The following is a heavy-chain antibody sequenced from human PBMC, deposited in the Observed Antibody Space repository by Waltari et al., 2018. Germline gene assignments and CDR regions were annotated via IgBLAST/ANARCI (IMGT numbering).Heavy chain of an antibody. CDR2: ISYDGSNK. CDR1: GFTFSSYA. Sequence: QVQLVESGGGVVQPGRSLRLSCAASGFTFSSYAMHWVRQAPGKGLEWVAVISYDGSNKYYADSVKGRFTISRANSKNTLYLQMNSLRAEDTAVYYCAREAHRYCSGGSCYSGYWGQGTLVTISS. V-gene: IGHV3-30-3*01. D-gene: IGHD2-15*01. CDR3: AREAHRYCSGGSCYSGY. J-gene: IGHJ4*02.